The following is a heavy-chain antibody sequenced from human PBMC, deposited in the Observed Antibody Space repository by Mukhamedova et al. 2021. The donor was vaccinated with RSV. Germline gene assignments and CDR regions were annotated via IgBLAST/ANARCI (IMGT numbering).Heavy chain of an antibody. Sequence: SGSTYYNPSLKSRVTISVDTSKNQFSLKLSSVTAADTAVYYCASLWFGESLLDYWGQGTLATVSA. CDR3: ASLWFGESLLDY. V-gene: IGHV4-39*01. CDR2: SGST. D-gene: IGHD3-10*01. J-gene: IGHJ4*02.